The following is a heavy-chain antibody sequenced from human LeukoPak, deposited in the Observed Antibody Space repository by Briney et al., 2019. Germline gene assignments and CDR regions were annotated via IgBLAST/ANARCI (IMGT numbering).Heavy chain of an antibody. CDR3: ARDSSKGYCSSTSCYRAFFDY. Sequence: GGSLRLSCAASGFTFSTYGMHWVRQTPGKGLEWVAVIWFDGSNKYYADSVKGRFTISRDNSKNTLYLQMNSLRIDDTAVYYCARDSSKGYCSSTSCYRAFFDYWGQGTLVTVSP. V-gene: IGHV3-33*01. CDR2: IWFDGSNK. J-gene: IGHJ4*02. D-gene: IGHD2-2*01. CDR1: GFTFSTYG.